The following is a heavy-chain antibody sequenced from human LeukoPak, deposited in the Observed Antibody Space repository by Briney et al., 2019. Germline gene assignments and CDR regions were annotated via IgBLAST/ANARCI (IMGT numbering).Heavy chain of an antibody. CDR2: ISGSGGST. D-gene: IGHD2-2*01. Sequence: GGSLRLSCAASGFTFSSYAMSWVRQAPGKGLEWVSAISGSGGSTYYADSVKGRFTISRDNSKNTLYLQMNSLRAEDTAVYYCAKYERKCSSTSCLYWGQGTLVTVSS. V-gene: IGHV3-23*01. CDR3: AKYERKCSSTSCLY. CDR1: GFTFSSYA. J-gene: IGHJ4*02.